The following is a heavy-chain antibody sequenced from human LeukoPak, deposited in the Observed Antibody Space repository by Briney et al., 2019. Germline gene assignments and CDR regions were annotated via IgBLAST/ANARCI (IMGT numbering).Heavy chain of an antibody. Sequence: GESLQISCKGSGYSFTSYWIGWVRQMPGKGLEWMGIIYPGDSDTRCSPSFQGQVTISADKSISTAYLKWSSLKASDTAMYYCARKTYYYGSGSYARYWYFDLWGRGTLVTVSS. V-gene: IGHV5-51*01. J-gene: IGHJ2*01. CDR2: IYPGDSDT. CDR3: ARKTYYYGSGSYARYWYFDL. D-gene: IGHD3-10*01. CDR1: GYSFTSYW.